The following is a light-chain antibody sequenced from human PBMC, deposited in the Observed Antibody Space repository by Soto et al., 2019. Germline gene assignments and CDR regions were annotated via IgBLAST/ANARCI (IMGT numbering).Light chain of an antibody. Sequence: QSVLTQPPSASGSPGQSVSISCTGSSSNVGGYNYVSWYQQHPGKAPRLIIYEVDKRPSGVPDRFSGSKAGSTASLTVSGLQADDEADYYCWSSAGRNTYVFGPGTKVTVL. CDR3: WSSAGRNTYV. J-gene: IGLJ1*01. V-gene: IGLV2-8*01. CDR1: SSNVGGYNY. CDR2: EVD.